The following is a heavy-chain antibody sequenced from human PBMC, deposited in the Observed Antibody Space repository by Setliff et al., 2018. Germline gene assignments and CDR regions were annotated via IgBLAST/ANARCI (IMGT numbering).Heavy chain of an antibody. J-gene: IGHJ6*03. CDR2: IFYSGST. CDR1: GGFISSREYY. Sequence: ASETLSLTCTVSGGFISSREYYWAWIRQAPGKGLEWIGSIFYSGSTFYRSPLKSRLTIDIDTSKNQFSVKLNSVTAADTAVYYCVRLDRRENSFGYPNGDYVDVWGKGTTVTVSS. CDR3: VRLDRRENSFGYPNGDYVDV. D-gene: IGHD5-18*01. V-gene: IGHV4-39*01.